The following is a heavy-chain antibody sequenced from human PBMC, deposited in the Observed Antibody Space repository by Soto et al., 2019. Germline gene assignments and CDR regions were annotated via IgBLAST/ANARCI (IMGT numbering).Heavy chain of an antibody. D-gene: IGHD1-26*01. V-gene: IGHV4-39*01. J-gene: IGHJ3*02. CDR1: GGSIRSSSYY. CDR2: IYYSGST. Sequence: QLQLQESGPGLVKPSETLSLTCTVSGGSIRSSSYYWGWIRQPPGKGLEWIGSIYYSGSTYYNPSLKSRVTISVDTSKNQFSLKLSSVTAADTAVYYCATPGVGATRNAFDIWGQGTMVTVSS. CDR3: ATPGVGATRNAFDI.